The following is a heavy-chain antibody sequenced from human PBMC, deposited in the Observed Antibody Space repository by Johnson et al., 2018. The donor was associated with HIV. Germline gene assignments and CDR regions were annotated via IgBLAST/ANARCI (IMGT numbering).Heavy chain of an antibody. CDR3: AREYYGSGSDAFDI. D-gene: IGHD3-10*01. V-gene: IGHV3-7*01. CDR2: IKQEGSEK. Sequence: VQLVESGGGLVQPGGSLRLSCAASGFTFSSYWMSWVRQSPGKGLEWVANIKQEGSEKYYVDSVKGRFSISRDNAKNSLYMQMNSLRAEDTAVYSCAREYYGSGSDAFDIWGQGTMVTVSS. CDR1: GFTFSSYW. J-gene: IGHJ3*02.